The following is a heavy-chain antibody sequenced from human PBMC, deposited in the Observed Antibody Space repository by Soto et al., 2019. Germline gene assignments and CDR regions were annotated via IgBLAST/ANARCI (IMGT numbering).Heavy chain of an antibody. D-gene: IGHD2-2*01. CDR1: GGTFSSYA. Sequence: GASVKVSCKASGGTFSSYAISWVRQAPGQGLEWMGGIIPIFCTANYAQKFQGRVTITADESTSTAYMELSSLRSEDTAVYYCAREGCSSTSRLCGMDVWGQGTTVTVSS. CDR2: IIPIFCTA. CDR3: AREGCSSTSRLCGMDV. V-gene: IGHV1-69*13. J-gene: IGHJ6*02.